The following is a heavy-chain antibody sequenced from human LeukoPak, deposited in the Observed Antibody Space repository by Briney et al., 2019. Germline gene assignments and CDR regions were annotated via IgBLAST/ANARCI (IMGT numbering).Heavy chain of an antibody. CDR2: INPNSGGT. CDR1: GYTFTGYY. J-gene: IGHJ4*02. D-gene: IGHD6-19*01. Sequence: ASVKVSCTASGYTFTGYYMHWVRQAPGQGLEWMGWINPNSGGTNYAQKFQGWVTMTRDTSISTAYMELSRLRSDDTAVYYCARGAQTAVAGTDLDYWGQGTLVTVSS. CDR3: ARGAQTAVAGTDLDY. V-gene: IGHV1-2*04.